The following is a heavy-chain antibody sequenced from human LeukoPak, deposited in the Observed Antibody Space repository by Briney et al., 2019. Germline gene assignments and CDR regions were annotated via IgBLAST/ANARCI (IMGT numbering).Heavy chain of an antibody. Sequence: ASVKVSCKASGGTFSSYAISWVRQAPGQGLEWMGIINPSGGSTSYAQQFQGRVTMTRDASTSTVYMQLSSLRSEDTAVYYCARGFYSGSSFFDYWGQGTLVTVSP. J-gene: IGHJ4*02. CDR2: INPSGGST. D-gene: IGHD1-26*01. CDR3: ARGFYSGSSFFDY. V-gene: IGHV1-46*01. CDR1: GGTFSSYA.